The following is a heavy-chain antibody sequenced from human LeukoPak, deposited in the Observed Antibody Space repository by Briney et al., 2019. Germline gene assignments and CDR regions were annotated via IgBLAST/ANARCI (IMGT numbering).Heavy chain of an antibody. D-gene: IGHD4-17*01. CDR1: GGSISSSSYY. CDR3: ARGTKYGPLDY. Sequence: PSETLSLTCTVSGGSISSSSYYWGWIRQPPGKGLEWIGYIYYSGSTNYNPSLKSRVTISVDTSKNQFSLKLSSVTAADTAVYYCARGTKYGPLDYWGQGTLVTVSS. CDR2: IYYSGST. J-gene: IGHJ4*02. V-gene: IGHV4-61*05.